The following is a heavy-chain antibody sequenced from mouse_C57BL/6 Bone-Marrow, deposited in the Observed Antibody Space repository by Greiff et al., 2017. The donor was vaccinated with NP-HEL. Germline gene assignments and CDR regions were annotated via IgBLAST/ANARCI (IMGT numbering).Heavy chain of an antibody. Sequence: QVQLQQPGAELVMPGASVKLSCKASGCTFTSYWMHWVKQRPGQGLEWIGELDPSDSYTNYNQKFKGKSTLTVDKSSSTAYMQLSSLTAEDSAVYYCARAGNYWGQGTTLTVSS. J-gene: IGHJ2*01. CDR1: GCTFTSYW. V-gene: IGHV1-69*01. CDR3: ARAGNY. CDR2: LDPSDSYT.